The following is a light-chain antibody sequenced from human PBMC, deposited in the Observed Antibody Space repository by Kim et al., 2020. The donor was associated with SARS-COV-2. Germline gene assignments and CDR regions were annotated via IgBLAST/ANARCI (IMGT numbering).Light chain of an antibody. CDR3: SSYTSSRTWV. CDR1: SSDVGGYNS. J-gene: IGLJ3*02. CDR2: DVT. Sequence: GPTITISCTGTSSDVGGYNSVSWYQQYPGRVPTLIIYDVTKQPSGVSHRFSGSKSGNTASLTISGLQTGDEAHYYCSSYTSSRTWVFGGGTKLTVL. V-gene: IGLV2-14*03.